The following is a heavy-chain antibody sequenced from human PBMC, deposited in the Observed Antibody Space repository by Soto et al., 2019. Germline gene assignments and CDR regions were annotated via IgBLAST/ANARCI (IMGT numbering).Heavy chain of an antibody. V-gene: IGHV1-18*01. J-gene: IGHJ4*02. D-gene: IGHD5-12*01. CDR2: ISAYNGNT. CDR3: ARDRVGYEPYREMEPNDY. CDR1: GYTFTSYG. Sequence: ASVKVSCKASGYTFTSYGISWVRQAPGQGLEWMGWISAYNGNTNYAQKLQGRVTMTTDTSTSTAYMELGSLRSDDTAVDYCARDRVGYEPYREMEPNDYWGQGTLVTVSS.